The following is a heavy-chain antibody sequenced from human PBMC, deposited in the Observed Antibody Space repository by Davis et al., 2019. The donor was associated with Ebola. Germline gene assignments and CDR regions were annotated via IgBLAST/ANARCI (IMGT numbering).Heavy chain of an antibody. D-gene: IGHD3-3*02. CDR3: ARDPLAIGAFDI. Sequence: PSETLSLTCTVSGGSINSGGYYWNWIRQHPGRGLEWIGYIYDSGATYYNPSLKSRVTTVLDTSRNQFSLKLTSVTAADTAVYYCARDPLAIGAFDIWGQGTMVTVSS. J-gene: IGHJ3*02. CDR2: IYDSGAT. CDR1: GGSINSGGYY. V-gene: IGHV4-31*03.